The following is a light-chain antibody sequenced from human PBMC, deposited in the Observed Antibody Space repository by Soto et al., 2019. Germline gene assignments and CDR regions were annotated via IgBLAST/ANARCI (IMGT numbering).Light chain of an antibody. CDR3: QQYGSSPT. CDR2: GAS. CDR1: ENVYNY. J-gene: IGKJ4*01. Sequence: EIVLTQSPATLSLSPVERATLSCMASENVYNYLAWYQQIPGQPPRLLIYGASSRATGIPDRFSGSGSGTDFTLTISRLEPADSAVYYCQQYGSSPTFGGGTKVDI. V-gene: IGKV3-20*01.